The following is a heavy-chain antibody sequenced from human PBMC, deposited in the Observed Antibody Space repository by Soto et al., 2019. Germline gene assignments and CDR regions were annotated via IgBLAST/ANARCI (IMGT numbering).Heavy chain of an antibody. CDR3: ARDPSRSTFDI. J-gene: IGHJ3*02. V-gene: IGHV1-18*04. CDR2: INADNGDT. Sequence: VASVKVSCKTSGDSFNDYYIHWVRQAPGQGLEWMGWINADNGDTNYAQKLQGRVTMTTDTSTSTAYMELRSLRSDDAAVYYCARDPSRSTFDIWGQGTMVTVSS. CDR1: GDSFNDYY.